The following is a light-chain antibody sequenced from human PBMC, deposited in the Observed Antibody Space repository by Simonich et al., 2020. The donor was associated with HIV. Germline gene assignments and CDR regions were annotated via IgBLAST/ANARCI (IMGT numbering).Light chain of an antibody. Sequence: SYELTQPTSVSVSPGQTASITCSGEKLGDKYACWYQQKPGQSPVLVIYQDSKRPSGIPERFSGSNSGNTATLTISGTQAMDEADYYCQAWDSSTAVFGGGTKLTVL. CDR2: QDS. CDR1: KLGDKY. V-gene: IGLV3-1*01. J-gene: IGLJ3*02. CDR3: QAWDSSTAV.